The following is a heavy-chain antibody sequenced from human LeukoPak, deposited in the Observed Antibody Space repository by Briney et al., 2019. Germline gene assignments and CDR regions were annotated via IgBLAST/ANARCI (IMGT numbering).Heavy chain of an antibody. CDR2: IYYSGST. CDR1: GGSISSGGYY. J-gene: IGHJ5*02. Sequence: SETLSLTCTVSGGSISSGGYYWSWIRQHPGKGLEWIGYIYYSGSTYYNPSLKSRVTISVDTSKNQFSLKLSSVTAADTAVYYCAREGIAAAGTNAYNWFDPWGQGTLVTVSS. CDR3: AREGIAAAGTNAYNWFDP. V-gene: IGHV4-31*03. D-gene: IGHD6-13*01.